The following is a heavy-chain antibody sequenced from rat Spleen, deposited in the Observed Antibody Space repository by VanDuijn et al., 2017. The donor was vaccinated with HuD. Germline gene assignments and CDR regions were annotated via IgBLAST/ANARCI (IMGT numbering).Heavy chain of an antibody. D-gene: IGHD1-12*02. V-gene: IGHV3-1*01. Sequence: EVQLQESGPGLVKPSQSLSLTCSVTGYSITSNYWGWIRKFPGNKMEWIGHISYSGSTSYNPSLKSRISITRDTSKNQFFLQLNSVTPEDTATYYCARSRYDGTYYPDYWGQGVMVTVSS. J-gene: IGHJ2*01. CDR1: GYSITSNY. CDR2: ISYSGST. CDR3: ARSRYDGTYYPDY.